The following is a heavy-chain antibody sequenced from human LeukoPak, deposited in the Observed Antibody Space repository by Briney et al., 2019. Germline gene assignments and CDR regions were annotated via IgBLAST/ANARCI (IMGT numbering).Heavy chain of an antibody. CDR1: GGSISSYY. J-gene: IGHJ4*02. Sequence: KPSETLSLTCTVSGGSISSYYWSWIRQPPGKGLEWIGYIYYSGSTNYNPSLKSRVTISVDTSKNQFSLKLSSVTAADTAVYYCARAVTYYDSSGYYTFFDYWGQGTLVTVSS. D-gene: IGHD3-22*01. CDR3: ARAVTYYDSSGYYTFFDY. CDR2: IYYSGST. V-gene: IGHV4-59*12.